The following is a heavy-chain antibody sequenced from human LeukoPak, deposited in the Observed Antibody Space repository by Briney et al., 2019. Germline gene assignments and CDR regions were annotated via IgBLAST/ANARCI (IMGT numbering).Heavy chain of an antibody. D-gene: IGHD6-19*01. V-gene: IGHV3-30-3*01. CDR1: GFTFSSYA. CDR3: ARSGVQWQWLLTYDAFDI. J-gene: IGHJ3*02. CDR2: ISYDKSNK. Sequence: GGSLRLSCAASGFTFSSYAMRWVRQAPGKGLEWVALISYDKSNKYYADSVKGRFTISRDNSKNTLFVQMNSLRTEDTAVYYCARSGVQWQWLLTYDAFDIWGQGTMVTVSS.